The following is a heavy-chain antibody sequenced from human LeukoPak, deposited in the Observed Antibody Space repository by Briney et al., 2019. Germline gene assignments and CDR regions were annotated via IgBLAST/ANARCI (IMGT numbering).Heavy chain of an antibody. J-gene: IGHJ6*03. CDR2: IYYSGST. CDR1: GGSISSYY. Sequence: PSETLSLTCTVSGGSISSYYRSWIRQPPGKGLEWIGYIYYSGSTNYNPSLKSRVTISVDTSKNQVSLKVSSVTAADTAVYYCARSFFSGDYMDVWGKGTTVTVSS. CDR3: ARSFFSGDYMDV. V-gene: IGHV4-59*01. D-gene: IGHD2-15*01.